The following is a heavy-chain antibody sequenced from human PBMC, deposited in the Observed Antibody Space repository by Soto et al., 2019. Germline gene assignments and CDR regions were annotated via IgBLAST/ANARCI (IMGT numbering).Heavy chain of an antibody. J-gene: IGHJ4*02. D-gene: IGHD3-16*01. CDR3: AKDRLAGGFDY. CDR2: VSTISINT. CDR1: GFTFSSYS. Sequence: GGSLRLSCAASGFTFSSYSMNWVRQAPGKGLKWVSFVSTISINTYYTDSVKGRFTISRDNSRNPVYLQMNSLRADDTAVYYCAKDRLAGGFDYWGQGTLVTVSS. V-gene: IGHV3-21*04.